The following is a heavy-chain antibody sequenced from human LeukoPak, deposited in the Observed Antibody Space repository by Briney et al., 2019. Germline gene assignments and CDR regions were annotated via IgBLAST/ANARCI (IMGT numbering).Heavy chain of an antibody. CDR3: ARASTTVPNLLDH. J-gene: IGHJ4*02. D-gene: IGHD4-17*01. CDR1: GFTFSTHW. CDR2: IKGDGSST. Sequence: GGSLRLSCAASGFTFSTHWKHWVRQASGKGLVWVARIKGDGSSTIYADSVKGRFTISRDNSKNTLYLQTSSLRAEDTAVYYCARASTTVPNLLDHWGRGTLVTVSS. V-gene: IGHV3-74*01.